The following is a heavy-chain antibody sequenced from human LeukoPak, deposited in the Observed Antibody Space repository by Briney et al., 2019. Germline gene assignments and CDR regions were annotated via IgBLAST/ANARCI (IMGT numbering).Heavy chain of an antibody. CDR3: ATDYGDHDAFDI. Sequence: ASVKVSCKASGGTFSSYAISWVRQAPGQGLEWMGGIIPIFGTANYAQKFQGRVTITADESTSTAYMELSSLRSEDTAVYYCATDYGDHDAFDIWAKGQWSPSLQ. D-gene: IGHD4-17*01. CDR2: IIPIFGTA. V-gene: IGHV1-69*13. J-gene: IGHJ3*02. CDR1: GGTFSSYA.